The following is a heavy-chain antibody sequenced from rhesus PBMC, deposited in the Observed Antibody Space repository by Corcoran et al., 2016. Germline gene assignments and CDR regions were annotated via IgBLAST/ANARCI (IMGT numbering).Heavy chain of an antibody. J-gene: IGHJ4*01. CDR3: TRGLAAAYFDY. CDR2: ISPYHGNK. V-gene: IGHV1-180*01. D-gene: IGHD6-43*01. Sequence: QVQLVQSGAEIKQPGASVKLSCKASGYTFTSYYMHWVRQAPGQGLEWIGLISPYHGNKGCAQDFQGRGTIATDTSTSTSYMELSSLRSEDTAVYYCTRGLAAAYFDYWGQGVLVTVSS. CDR1: GYTFTSYY.